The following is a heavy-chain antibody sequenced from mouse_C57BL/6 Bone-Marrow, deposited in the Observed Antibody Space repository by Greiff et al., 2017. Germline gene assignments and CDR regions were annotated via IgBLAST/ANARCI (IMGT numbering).Heavy chain of an antibody. CDR2: IYPTGCRT. J-gene: IGHJ2*01. CDR1: GYTFTSYW. V-gene: IGHV1-55*01. Sequence: QVKLQQPGAELVKPGASVKMSCKASGYTFTSYWITWVQQRPGQGLEWIGDIYPTGCRTTYNEKFKSKAILTVDTSSNTAYKQLRSLTSEDSAVFDSERAGPLGRRLDYWGQGTTLTVSS. D-gene: IGHD4-1*01. CDR3: ERAGPLGRRLDY.